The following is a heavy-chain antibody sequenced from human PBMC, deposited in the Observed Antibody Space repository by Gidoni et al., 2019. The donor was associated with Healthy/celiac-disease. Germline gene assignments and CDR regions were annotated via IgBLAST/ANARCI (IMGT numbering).Heavy chain of an antibody. J-gene: IGHJ5*02. CDR3: AKKSWDSSGYYPS. Sequence: EVQLLESGGGLVQPGGSLRLSCAASGFTFSSYAMGWVRQAPGKGLEWVSAISGSGGTTYYADSVKGRFTISRDNSKNTLYLQMNSLRAEDTAVYYCAKKSWDSSGYYPSWGQGTLVTVSS. V-gene: IGHV3-23*01. CDR2: ISGSGGTT. D-gene: IGHD3-22*01. CDR1: GFTFSSYA.